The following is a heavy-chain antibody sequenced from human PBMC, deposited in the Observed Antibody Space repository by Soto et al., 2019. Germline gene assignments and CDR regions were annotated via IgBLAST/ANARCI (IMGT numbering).Heavy chain of an antibody. CDR2: ISATGGST. CDR3: AKGFIRDCGGDCTVDT. V-gene: IGHV3-23*01. J-gene: IGHJ5*02. D-gene: IGHD2-21*02. CDR1: GFTFSSYT. Sequence: GGSLRLSCAASGFTFSSYTMIWVRQAPGKGLEWVSGISATGGSTYYADSVKGRFTFSRDNSKNTLYLQMNSLRAEDTAVYYCAKGFIRDCGGDCTVDTWGQGTLVTVSS.